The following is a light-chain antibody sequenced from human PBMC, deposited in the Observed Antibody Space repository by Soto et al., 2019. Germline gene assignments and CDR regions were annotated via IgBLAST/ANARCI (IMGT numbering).Light chain of an antibody. J-gene: IGKJ1*01. V-gene: IGKV3-15*01. CDR3: QQYGSSPRT. CDR2: GAS. CDR1: QSVRSN. Sequence: EIVKTQSPATLSVSPGDRATLSCRANQSVRSNLAWYQQRPCQAPRFLIYGASTRAAGVPARFSCSGSGTDFTLTISSLEPEDFAVYYCQQYGSSPRTFGQGTKVDIK.